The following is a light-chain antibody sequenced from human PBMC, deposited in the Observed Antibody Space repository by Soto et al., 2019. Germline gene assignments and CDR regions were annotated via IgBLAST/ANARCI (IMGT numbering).Light chain of an antibody. CDR1: QSVNSNY. CDR3: QRYGSSPLIT. V-gene: IGKV3-20*01. Sequence: EVVMTQSPATLSVSPGERATLSCRASQSVNSNYLAWYQQKPGQAPRLLIYGTSSRATGIPDRFSGSGSGTDFTLTISRLEPEDFAVYFCQRYGSSPLITFGQGTRLEIK. CDR2: GTS. J-gene: IGKJ5*01.